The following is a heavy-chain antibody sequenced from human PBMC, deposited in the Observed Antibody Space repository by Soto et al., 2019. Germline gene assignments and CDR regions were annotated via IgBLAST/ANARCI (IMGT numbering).Heavy chain of an antibody. CDR1: GFTFSDYY. Sequence: QVQLVESGGGLVKPGGSLRLSCATSGFTFSDYYMSWIRQAPGKGLEFVSYISPKGTYRTYADSVNGRFTISSDNAKNSLYLQVNSVRAEDTAVYYCSRGGGGGLFDLWGQGTFVTVSS. D-gene: IGHD2-21*01. J-gene: IGHJ5*02. CDR3: SRGGGGGLFDL. V-gene: IGHV3-11*06. CDR2: ISPKGTYR.